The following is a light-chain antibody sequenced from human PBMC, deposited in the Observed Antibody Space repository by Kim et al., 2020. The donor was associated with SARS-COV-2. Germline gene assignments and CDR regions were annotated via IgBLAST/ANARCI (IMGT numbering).Light chain of an antibody. CDR1: QSVSSW. J-gene: IGKJ1*01. V-gene: IGKV1-5*01. CDR3: QQYNNYPGT. Sequence: ASVGDRVTITCRASQSVSSWLAWYQQKPGRAPKLLIYDASSLESGVPSRFSGSGSGTEFTLTISSLQPDDFATYYCQQYNNYPGTFGQGTKVDIK. CDR2: DAS.